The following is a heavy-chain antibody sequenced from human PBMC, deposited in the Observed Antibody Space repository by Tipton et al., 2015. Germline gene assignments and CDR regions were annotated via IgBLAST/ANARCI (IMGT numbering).Heavy chain of an antibody. D-gene: IGHD4/OR15-4a*01. V-gene: IGHV3-23*01. CDR3: AKHPPFTLVPHLSGF. J-gene: IGHJ4*02. Sequence: SLRLSCAASGFSVRNKYMSWVRQAPGKGLEWVSVISGVGYSTYFADSVRGRFTMSRDNSKNTVYLQMNSLSVEDTASYYCAKHPPFTLVPHLSGFWGQGTQVTVSS. CDR2: ISGVGYST. CDR1: GFSVRNKY.